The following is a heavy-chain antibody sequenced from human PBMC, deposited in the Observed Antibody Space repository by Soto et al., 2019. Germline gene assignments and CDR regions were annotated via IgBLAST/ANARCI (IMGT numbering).Heavy chain of an antibody. D-gene: IGHD3-3*01. CDR1: GFTFSNAY. CDR3: TTGKESKVFRFMQWLVHY. V-gene: IGHV3-15*01. CDR2: IKSKTDGGTT. Sequence: GGSLRLSCAASGFTFSNAYMNWVRQAPGKGLEWVGRIKSKTDGGTTDYAAPVKGRVTISRDDSKNMLYLQINSLKTEDTAVYYCTTGKESKVFRFMQWLVHYWGQVTLVIVSS. J-gene: IGHJ4*02.